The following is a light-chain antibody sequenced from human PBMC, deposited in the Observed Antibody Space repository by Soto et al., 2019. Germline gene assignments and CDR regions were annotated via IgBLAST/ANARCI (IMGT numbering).Light chain of an antibody. J-gene: IGKJ1*01. CDR3: QQYNSWWT. Sequence: EAVMTQSPTTLSVSPGERATLXXRASQSVSSNLSWYQQKPGQAPGXLIHGASTRATGIPARFSGSGSGTEFTLTISSLQSEDFAVYYCQQYNSWWTFGQGTKV. CDR2: GAS. CDR1: QSVSSN. V-gene: IGKV3-15*01.